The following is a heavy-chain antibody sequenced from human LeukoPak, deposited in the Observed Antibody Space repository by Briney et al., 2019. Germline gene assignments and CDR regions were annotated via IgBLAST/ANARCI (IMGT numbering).Heavy chain of an antibody. CDR1: GFIFSGYG. CDR3: AKDRIVISFGDVSKH. J-gene: IGHJ1*01. CDR2: ISHDGSTK. Sequence: GGSLRLSCAASGFIFSGYGMHWVRQAPGKGLEWVALISHDGSTKHYADSVKGRFTISRDNSKNTLYLQMNNLRVEDTAVYYCAKDRIVISFGDVSKHWGQGTLVTVSS. V-gene: IGHV3-30*18. D-gene: IGHD3-10*01.